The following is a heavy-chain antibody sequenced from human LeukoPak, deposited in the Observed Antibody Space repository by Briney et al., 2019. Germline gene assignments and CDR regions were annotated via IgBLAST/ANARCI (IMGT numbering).Heavy chain of an antibody. J-gene: IGHJ5*02. CDR3: ARGYNWFDP. Sequence: SETLSLTCTVSGGSISSYYWSWVRQPPGKGLEWIGYIYYSGSTNYNPSLKSRLTISVDTSKNQFSLKLSSVTAADTAVYYCARGYNWFDPWGQGTLVTVSS. CDR2: IYYSGST. CDR1: GGSISSYY. V-gene: IGHV4-59*08.